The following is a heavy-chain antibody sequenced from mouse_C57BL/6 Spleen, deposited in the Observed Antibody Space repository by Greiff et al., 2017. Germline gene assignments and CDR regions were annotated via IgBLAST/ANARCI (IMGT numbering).Heavy chain of an antibody. CDR1: GFTFSSYT. CDR2: ISGGGGNT. CDR3: ATTERFAY. V-gene: IGHV5-9*01. J-gene: IGHJ3*01. D-gene: IGHD1-1*01. Sequence: EVQVVESGGGLVKPGGSLKLSCAASGFTFSSYTMSWVRQTPEKRLEWVATISGGGGNTYYPDSVKGRFTISRDNAKNTLYLQMSSLRSEDTALYYCATTERFAYWGQGTLVTVSA.